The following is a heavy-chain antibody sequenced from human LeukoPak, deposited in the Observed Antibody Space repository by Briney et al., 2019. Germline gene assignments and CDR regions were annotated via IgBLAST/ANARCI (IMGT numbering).Heavy chain of an antibody. V-gene: IGHV4-39*07. D-gene: IGHD5-18*01. J-gene: IGHJ6*03. Sequence: SETLSLTCAVYGGSFSGFYWGWIRQPPGKGLEWIGSMYYRGSTYHNPSLKSRVTISVDTSKNQFSLKLSSVTAADTAVYYCARTAEGGYTYNYFYYHYMDVWGKGTTVTISS. CDR3: ARTAEGGYTYNYFYYHYMDV. CDR1: GGSFSGFY. CDR2: MYYRGST.